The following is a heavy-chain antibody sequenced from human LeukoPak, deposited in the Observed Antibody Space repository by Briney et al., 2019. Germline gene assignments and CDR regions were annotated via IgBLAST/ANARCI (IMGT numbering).Heavy chain of an antibody. V-gene: IGHV3-7*01. J-gene: IGHJ4*02. CDR1: GFTFTCCW. CDR2: IKQDGREK. D-gene: IGHD4-23*01. Sequence: GGSLRPSCAASGFTFTCCWMSWVRQTPGKGLEWVASIKQDGREKFYADSLKGRFTISRDNAKNSLYLQVNSLRAEDTAVYYCARVPGVTRYFDSWGQGILVTVSS. CDR3: ARVPGVTRYFDS.